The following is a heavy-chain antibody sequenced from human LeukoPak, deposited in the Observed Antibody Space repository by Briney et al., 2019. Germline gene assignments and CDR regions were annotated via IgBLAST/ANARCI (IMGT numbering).Heavy chain of an antibody. J-gene: IGHJ4*02. CDR1: GFTFSNYW. D-gene: IGHD5-24*01. Sequence: GGSLRLSCAASGFTFSNYWMNWVRQAPGKGLEWVANIKQDGSETYYVDSVKGRFTISRDNAKNSLYLQMNSLRDEDTAVYYCARALGLQLLFSPYYLDYWGQGTLVTVSS. CDR3: ARALGLQLLFSPYYLDY. CDR2: IKQDGSET. V-gene: IGHV3-7*01.